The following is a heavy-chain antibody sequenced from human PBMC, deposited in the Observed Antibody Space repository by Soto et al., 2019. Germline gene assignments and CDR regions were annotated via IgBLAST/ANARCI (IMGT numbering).Heavy chain of an antibody. J-gene: IGHJ5*02. CDR1: GYTFTSYD. CDR3: ARAVANRFDP. Sequence: QVQLVQSGAEVKKPGASVKVSCKASGYTFTSYDIDWVRQATGQGLEWMGWMNPNSGNTGYAQKFQGRVTMSRNTSIRTAYTELSSLKSEDTAVYYCARAVANRFDPWRQGTLVTVSS. D-gene: IGHD2-21*01. V-gene: IGHV1-8*01. CDR2: MNPNSGNT.